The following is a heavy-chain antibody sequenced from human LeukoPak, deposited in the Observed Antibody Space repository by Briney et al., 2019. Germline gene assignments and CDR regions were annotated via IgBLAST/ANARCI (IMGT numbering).Heavy chain of an antibody. Sequence: GGSLRLSCAASGFTFSTYGMHWVRQPPGTGREWVAFLRSDGSNKNYADSLKGRFTISRDNSKNTLYLEIHGLRPADTAVYYCAKDKLPYDSLDDYHFDYWGQGTLLTVSS. CDR3: AKDKLPYDSLDDYHFDY. CDR2: LRSDGSNK. V-gene: IGHV3-30*02. J-gene: IGHJ4*02. D-gene: IGHD3-16*01. CDR1: GFTFSTYG.